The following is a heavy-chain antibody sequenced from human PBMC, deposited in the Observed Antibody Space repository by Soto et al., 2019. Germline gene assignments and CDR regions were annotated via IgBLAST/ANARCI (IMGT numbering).Heavy chain of an antibody. V-gene: IGHV5-51*01. J-gene: IGHJ4*02. CDR1: GYSFTSYW. D-gene: IGHD3-22*01. CDR3: ARHGYYDSSGYYFPLY. Sequence: EVQLVQSGAEVKKPGESLKISCKGSGYSFTSYWIGWVRQMPGKGLEWMGIIYPGDSDTRYSPSFQGQVTISADKSISTDYLQWSSLKASDTAMYYSARHGYYDSSGYYFPLYWGQGTLVTVSS. CDR2: IYPGDSDT.